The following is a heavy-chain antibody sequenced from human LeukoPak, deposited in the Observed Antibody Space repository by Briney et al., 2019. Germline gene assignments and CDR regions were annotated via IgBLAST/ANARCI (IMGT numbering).Heavy chain of an antibody. D-gene: IGHD6-13*01. CDR3: ARGYGSSWYGVDY. Sequence: PSETLSLTCTVSGGSIISYYWSWIRQPPGKGLEWIGYIYYGGSTNYDPSLKSRVTISVDTSKNQFSLKLSSVTAADTAIYYCARGYGSSWYGVDYWGQGTLVTVSS. J-gene: IGHJ4*02. CDR1: GGSIISYY. CDR2: IYYGGST. V-gene: IGHV4-59*01.